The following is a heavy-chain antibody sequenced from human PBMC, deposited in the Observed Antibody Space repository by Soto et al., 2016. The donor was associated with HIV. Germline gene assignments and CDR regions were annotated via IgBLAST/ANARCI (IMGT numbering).Heavy chain of an antibody. CDR1: GFTFDDFT. J-gene: IGHJ4*02. V-gene: IGHV3-49*04. CDR2: IRGQNYGRSK. Sequence: EVQLVESGGGFVQPGQSLTLSCTTSGFTFDDFTMSWVRQPPGKGLEWVGFIRGQNYGRSKDYATSVKGRFTISRDDSKNIAYLQMNSLQTEDTAIYYCVGDLTPFPYGSGVMGAPWGQGTLVVVSS. D-gene: IGHD3-10*01. CDR3: VGDLTPFPYGSGVMGAP.